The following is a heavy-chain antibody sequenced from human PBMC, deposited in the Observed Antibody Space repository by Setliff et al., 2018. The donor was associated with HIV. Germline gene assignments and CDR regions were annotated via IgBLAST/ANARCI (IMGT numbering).Heavy chain of an antibody. CDR2: ISAYNGNT. V-gene: IGHV1-18*01. Sequence: GASVKVSCKASGYTLTSYGISRVRQAPGQGLEWMGWISAYNGNTNYAQKVQGRVTMTTDTSTSTAYMELRSLRSDDTAVYYCARDRGVYCRSTNCYSPVDAFDIWGQGTMVTVSS. J-gene: IGHJ3*02. CDR1: GYTLTSYG. D-gene: IGHD2-2*01. CDR3: ARDRGVYCRSTNCYSPVDAFDI.